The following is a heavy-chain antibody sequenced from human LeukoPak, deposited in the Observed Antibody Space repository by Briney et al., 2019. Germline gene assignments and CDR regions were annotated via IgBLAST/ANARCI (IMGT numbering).Heavy chain of an antibody. V-gene: IGHV3-23*01. CDR2: ISGSGGST. CDR3: AKDLPPTDYSSSWYGGWYFDY. CDR1: GGSISSSSYY. J-gene: IGHJ4*02. D-gene: IGHD6-13*01. Sequence: PSETLSLTCTVSGGSISSSSYYWGWIRQPPGKGLEWVSAISGSGGSTYYADSVKGRFTISRDNSKNTLYLQMNSLRAEDTAVYYCAKDLPPTDYSSSWYGGWYFDYWGQGTLVTVSS.